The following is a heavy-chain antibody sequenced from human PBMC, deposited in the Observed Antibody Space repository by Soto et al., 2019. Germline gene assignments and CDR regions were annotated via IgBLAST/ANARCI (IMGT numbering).Heavy chain of an antibody. CDR3: ARQVTTTVTTFNWLDP. Sequence: QVQLVESGGGLVKPGGSLSLSCAASGFTFSDDYMRWIRQAPGKGLEWVSYISSSGSTIYYADSVKGRFTISRDNAKNSLYLQINSLRAEDTAVYYCARQVTTTVTTFNWLDPWGQGTLVTVSS. CDR1: GFTFSDDY. V-gene: IGHV3-11*01. CDR2: ISSSGSTI. J-gene: IGHJ5*02. D-gene: IGHD4-17*01.